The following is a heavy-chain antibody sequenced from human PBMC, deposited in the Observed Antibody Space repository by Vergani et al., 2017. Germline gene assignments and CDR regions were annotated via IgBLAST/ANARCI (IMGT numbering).Heavy chain of an antibody. CDR2: ISSSSSYI. CDR3: ARDVVSWASPYFDY. J-gene: IGHJ4*02. Sequence: VQLVESGGGVVQPGRSLRLSCAASGFTFSSYGMHWVRQAPGKGLEWVSSISSSSSYIYYADSVKGRFTISRDNAKNSLYLQMNSLRAEDTAVYYCARDVVSWASPYFDYWGQGTLVTVSS. D-gene: IGHD2-15*01. V-gene: IGHV3-21*01. CDR1: GFTFSSYG.